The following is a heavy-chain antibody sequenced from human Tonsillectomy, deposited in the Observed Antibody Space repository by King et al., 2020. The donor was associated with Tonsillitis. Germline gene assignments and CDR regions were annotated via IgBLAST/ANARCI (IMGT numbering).Heavy chain of an antibody. D-gene: IGHD6-13*01. V-gene: IGHV3-21*01. CDR1: GVTFSGYS. J-gene: IGHJ2*01. CDR2: IGSSSRYI. Sequence: VQLVESGGGLVKPGGSLRLSCTASGVTFSGYSMNWVRQAPGKGLEWVSSIGSSSRYIYYADSVKGRFTISRDSAKNSLYLQMNTLRAEDTAVYYCARDRTGYLGYFDLWGRGTLVTVSS. CDR3: ARDRTGYLGYFDL.